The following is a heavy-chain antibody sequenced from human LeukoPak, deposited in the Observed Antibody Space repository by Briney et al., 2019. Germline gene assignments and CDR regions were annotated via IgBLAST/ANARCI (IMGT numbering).Heavy chain of an antibody. J-gene: IGHJ4*02. CDR1: GFTLSTYA. V-gene: IGHV4-34*01. Sequence: GSLRLSCAASGFTLSTYAMNWIRQPPGKGLEWIGEINHSGSTNYNPSLKSRVTISVDTSKNQFSLKLSSVTAADTAVYYCARGLYYYGSGSKTPFDYWGQGTLVTVSS. CDR2: INHSGST. D-gene: IGHD3-10*01. CDR3: ARGLYYYGSGSKTPFDY.